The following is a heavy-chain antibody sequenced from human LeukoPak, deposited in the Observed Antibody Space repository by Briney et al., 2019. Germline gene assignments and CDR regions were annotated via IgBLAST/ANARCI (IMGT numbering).Heavy chain of an antibody. CDR3: IRGSLSSGWRAFYI. J-gene: IGHJ3*02. CDR1: GFTFSDHY. D-gene: IGHD6-19*01. CDR2: TRNKANSYTT. Sequence: GGSLRLSCAASGFTFSDHYLDWLRQAPGKGLAWLGRTRNKANSYTTEYAASVKGRFTISRDDSNNSLYLQMNSLKTEDPAIYYCIRGSLSSGWRAFYIWGQGTMVTVSS. V-gene: IGHV3-72*01.